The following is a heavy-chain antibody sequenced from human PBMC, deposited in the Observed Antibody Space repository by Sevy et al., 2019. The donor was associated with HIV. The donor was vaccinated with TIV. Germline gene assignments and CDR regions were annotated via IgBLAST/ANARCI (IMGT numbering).Heavy chain of an antibody. CDR1: GFTFSSYA. D-gene: IGHD5-12*01. J-gene: IGHJ4*02. V-gene: IGHV3-48*04. CDR2: ISSSGSTI. Sequence: GGSLRLSCAASGFTFSSYAMSWVRQAPGKGLEWVSYISSSGSTIYYADSVKGRFTISRDNAKNSLYLQMNSLRAEDTAVYYCAREDMATTRGPFDYWGQGTLVTVSS. CDR3: AREDMATTRGPFDY.